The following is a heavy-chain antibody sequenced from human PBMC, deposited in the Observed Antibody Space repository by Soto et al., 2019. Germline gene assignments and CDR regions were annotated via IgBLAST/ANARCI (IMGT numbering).Heavy chain of an antibody. CDR2: INHSGST. V-gene: IGHV4-34*01. CDR3: ARVQVVLMVHGPFDY. J-gene: IGHJ4*02. Sequence: SETLSLTCAVYGGSFSGYYWSWIRQPPGKGLEWIGEINHSGSTNYNPSLKSRVTISVDTSKNQFSLKLSSVTAADTAVYYCARVQVVLMVHGPFDYRGQGTLVTVSS. D-gene: IGHD2-8*01. CDR1: GGSFSGYY.